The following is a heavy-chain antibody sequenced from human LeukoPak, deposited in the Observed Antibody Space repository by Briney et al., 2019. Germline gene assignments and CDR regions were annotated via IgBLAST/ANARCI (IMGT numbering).Heavy chain of an antibody. CDR3: VRDSTPWDPPH. CDR2: IYSSGTT. Sequence: SETLSLTCTVSGGSISSSSYYWGWIRQPPGKGLEWIGHIYSSGTTNYNPSLKSRVTISVDSSKNQFSLKLSSVNAADTAVYYCVRDSTPWDPPHWGQGTLVTVSS. CDR1: GGSISSSSYY. V-gene: IGHV4-61*01. J-gene: IGHJ4*02. D-gene: IGHD1-26*01.